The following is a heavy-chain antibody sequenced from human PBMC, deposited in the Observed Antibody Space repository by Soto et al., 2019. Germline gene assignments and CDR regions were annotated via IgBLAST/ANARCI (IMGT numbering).Heavy chain of an antibody. V-gene: IGHV3-33*08. CDR2: FWYDASSQ. CDR3: VFGSWNQYFFDH. J-gene: IGHJ4*02. D-gene: IGHD6-13*01. CDR1: GFTFTSYS. Sequence: LRLSCTTSGFTFTSYSMHWVRQAPGKGLEWVATFWYDASSQTYADSVKGRFTISRDPSRGTVYLLMDSLRTDDTAVYYCVFGSWNQYFFDHWGQESVVTVSS.